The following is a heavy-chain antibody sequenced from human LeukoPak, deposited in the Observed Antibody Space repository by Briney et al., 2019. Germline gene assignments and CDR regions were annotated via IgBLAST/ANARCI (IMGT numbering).Heavy chain of an antibody. CDR1: GGSISSGGYY. CDR3: ARDVTGGSYFDY. D-gene: IGHD1-26*01. J-gene: IGHJ4*02. CDR2: IYSGGTT. V-gene: IGHV4-31*03. Sequence: SQTLSLTCTVSGGSISSGGYYWSWIRQLPGKGLDWIGYIYSGGTTYYNPSLKSRVTMSVDTSKNQFSLKLISVTAADTAVYYCARDVTGGSYFDYWGQGTLVTVSS.